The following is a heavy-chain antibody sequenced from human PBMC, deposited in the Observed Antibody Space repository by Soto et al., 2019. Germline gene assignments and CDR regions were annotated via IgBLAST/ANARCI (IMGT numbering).Heavy chain of an antibody. J-gene: IGHJ3*02. CDR3: AKDQVGPTWEDTFDI. CDR2: IVAGGGIT. V-gene: IGHV3-23*01. Sequence: GGSLRLSCSASGFTFSYFAMNWVRQAPGKGLGWVSAIVAGGGITYYADSVKGRFTISRDNSRNTLYLQMNSLTAEDTAVYFFAKDQVGPTWEDTFDIWGQGTMV. CDR1: GFTFSYFA. D-gene: IGHD1-26*01.